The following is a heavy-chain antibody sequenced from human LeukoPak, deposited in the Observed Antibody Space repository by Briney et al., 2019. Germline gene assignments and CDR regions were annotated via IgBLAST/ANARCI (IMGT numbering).Heavy chain of an antibody. CDR1: GFTFSDYY. CDR2: ISSTSSYT. D-gene: IGHD5-12*01. V-gene: IGHV3-11*03. CDR3: ARSYGWLPGGM. J-gene: IGHJ4*02. Sequence: KPGRSLRLSCAASGFTFSDYYMSWIRQAPGKGLEWVSYISSTSSYTNYADSVKGRFTISRDNAKNSLHLQMNSLRAEDTAVYYCARSYGWLPGGMWGQGTLVTVSS.